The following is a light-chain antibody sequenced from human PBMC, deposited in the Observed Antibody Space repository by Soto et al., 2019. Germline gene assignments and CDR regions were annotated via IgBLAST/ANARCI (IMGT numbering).Light chain of an antibody. Sequence: QSALTQPASLSASPGQSITISCTGSSSDAGGHEYVSWFQQKPGKAPKIVISEVTNRPSGVSTRFSGSKSGDTASLTISGLQPEDEAVYYCSSYTRTSAHYVFGGGTKVTVL. V-gene: IGLV2-14*01. J-gene: IGLJ1*01. CDR2: EVT. CDR3: SSYTRTSAHYV. CDR1: SSDAGGHEY.